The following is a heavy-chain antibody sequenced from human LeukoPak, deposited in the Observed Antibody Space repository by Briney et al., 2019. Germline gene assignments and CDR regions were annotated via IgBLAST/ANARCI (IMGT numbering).Heavy chain of an antibody. Sequence: NASETLSLTCTVSGGSISSYYWSWIRQPAGKGLEWIGRIYTSGSTNYNPSLKSRVTISVDTSKNQFSLKLSSVTAADTAVYYCARGGTRIVGAPVAYFDYWGQGTLVTVSS. CDR2: IYTSGST. CDR1: GGSISSYY. V-gene: IGHV4-4*07. D-gene: IGHD1-26*01. CDR3: ARGGTRIVGAPVAYFDY. J-gene: IGHJ4*02.